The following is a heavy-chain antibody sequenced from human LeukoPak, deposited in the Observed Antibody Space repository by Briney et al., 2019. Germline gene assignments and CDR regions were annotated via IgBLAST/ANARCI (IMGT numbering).Heavy chain of an antibody. D-gene: IGHD2-21*02. CDR2: ISGGGDIT. Sequence: PGGSLRLSCAASGFNSANHAMSWVRQTPGKGLEWVSAISGGGDITYYADSVRGRFTISRDSSKDTLFLQMHSLRPGDTAVYYCVREDTPATANYWGQGTLVTISS. CDR1: GFNSANHA. J-gene: IGHJ4*02. CDR3: VREDTPATANY. V-gene: IGHV3-23*01.